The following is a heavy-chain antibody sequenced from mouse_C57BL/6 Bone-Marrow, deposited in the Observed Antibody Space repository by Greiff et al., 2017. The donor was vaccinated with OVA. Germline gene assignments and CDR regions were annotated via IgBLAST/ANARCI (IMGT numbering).Heavy chain of an antibody. V-gene: IGHV3-6*01. CDR2: ISYDGSN. CDR1: GYSITSGYY. CDR3: AREVTGTDYYAMDY. D-gene: IGHD4-1*01. Sequence: VQLKESGPGLVKPSQSLSLTCSVTGYSITSGYYWNWIRQFPGNKLEWMGYISYDGSNNYNPSLKNRISITRDTSKNQFFLKLNSVTTEDTATYYCAREVTGTDYYAMDYWGQGTSVTVSS. J-gene: IGHJ4*01.